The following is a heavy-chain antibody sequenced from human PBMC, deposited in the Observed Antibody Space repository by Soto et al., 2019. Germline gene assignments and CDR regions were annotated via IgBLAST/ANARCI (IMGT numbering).Heavy chain of an antibody. D-gene: IGHD4-17*01. J-gene: IGHJ5*02. Sequence: QVQLQESGPGLVKPSQTLSLTCTVSGGSISSGGYYWSWIRQLPGKGLEWIGYIYYSGSTYYNPSLKSRVTISVDTSKNQFSLKLSSVTAADTAVYYCARGGDYGDYVAWFDPWGQGTLVTVSS. V-gene: IGHV4-31*03. CDR3: ARGGDYGDYVAWFDP. CDR2: IYYSGST. CDR1: GGSISSGGYY.